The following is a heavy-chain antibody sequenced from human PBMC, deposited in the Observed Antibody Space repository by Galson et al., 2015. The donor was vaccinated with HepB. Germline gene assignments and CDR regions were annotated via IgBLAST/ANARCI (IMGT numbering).Heavy chain of an antibody. CDR2: IFPGDSDT. CDR1: GYSFNDYW. CDR3: ARLGGGMTTSLYYYYDMDV. J-gene: IGHJ6*02. D-gene: IGHD3-16*01. V-gene: IGHV5-51*01. Sequence: QSGAEVKKPGASLKISCKGSGYSFNDYWIAWVRQMPGKGLEWMGIIFPGDSDTRYSPSFQGQVTMSVDKSISTAYLQWSSLKDADTAMYYCARLGGGMTTSLYYYYDMDVWGQGTTVTVSS.